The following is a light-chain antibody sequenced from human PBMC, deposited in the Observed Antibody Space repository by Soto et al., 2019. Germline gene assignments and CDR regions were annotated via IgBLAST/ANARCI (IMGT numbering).Light chain of an antibody. J-gene: IGKJ5*01. CDR2: DAS. V-gene: IGKV3-11*01. CDR1: QSVSSY. Sequence: EIVLTQSPATLSLSPGERATLSCRDSQSVSSYLAWYQQKPGQAPRLLIYDASNRATGIPARFSGSGSGTDFTLTISSLEPEDFAVYYCQQRSNWRGTFGQGTRLEIK. CDR3: QQRSNWRGT.